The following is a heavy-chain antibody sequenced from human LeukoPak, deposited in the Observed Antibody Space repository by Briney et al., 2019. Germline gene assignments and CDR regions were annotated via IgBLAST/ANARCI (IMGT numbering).Heavy chain of an antibody. D-gene: IGHD3-22*01. J-gene: IGHJ4*02. CDR3: ARKAWSGYYYDY. CDR2: INPSGGST. V-gene: IGHV1-46*01. CDR1: GYTFTSYY. Sequence: ASVKVSCKASGYTFTSYYMHWVRQAPGQGLEWMGIINPSGGSTSYAQKFQGRVTMARDTSTSTVYMELSSLRPEDTAVYYCARKAWSGYYYDYWGQGTLVTVSS.